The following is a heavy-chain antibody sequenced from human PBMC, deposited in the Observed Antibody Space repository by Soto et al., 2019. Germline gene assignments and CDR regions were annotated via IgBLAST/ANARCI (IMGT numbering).Heavy chain of an antibody. V-gene: IGHV1-69*13. D-gene: IGHD2-2*01. CDR1: GGTFSSYA. Sequence: SVKVSCKASGGTFSSYAISWVRQAPGQGLEWMGGIIPIFGTANYAQKFQGRVTITADESTSTAYMELSSLRSEDTAVYYCARAVYLGHRYWPYCSSTSCYPVYDWFDPWGQGTLVTVS. J-gene: IGHJ5*02. CDR3: ARAVYLGHRYWPYCSSTSCYPVYDWFDP. CDR2: IIPIFGTA.